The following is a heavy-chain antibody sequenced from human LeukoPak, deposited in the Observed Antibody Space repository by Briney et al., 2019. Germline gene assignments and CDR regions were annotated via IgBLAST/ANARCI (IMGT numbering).Heavy chain of an antibody. CDR3: ARGNYYDSSGYYYVMGGFDY. Sequence: GGSLRLSCAASGFTFSSYWMHWVRRAPGKGLVWVSRINSDGSSTSYADSVKGRFTISRDNAKNTLYLQMNSLRAEDTAVYYCARGNYYDSSGYYYVMGGFDYWGQGTLVTVSS. D-gene: IGHD3-22*01. V-gene: IGHV3-74*01. CDR2: INSDGSST. J-gene: IGHJ4*02. CDR1: GFTFSSYW.